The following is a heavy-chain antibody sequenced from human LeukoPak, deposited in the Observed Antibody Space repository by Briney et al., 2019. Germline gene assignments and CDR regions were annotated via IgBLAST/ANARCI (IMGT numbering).Heavy chain of an antibody. D-gene: IGHD1-14*01. CDR1: GFTFRSYE. V-gene: IGHV3-48*03. CDR3: ANTAGYKVY. CDR2: ISSSGSTI. Sequence: GGSLRLSCAASGFTFRSYEMNWVRQAPGKGLEWVSYISSSGSTICYADSVKGRFTISRDSAKSSLYLQMNSLRAEDTAIYYCANTAGYKVYWGQGTLVTVSS. J-gene: IGHJ4*02.